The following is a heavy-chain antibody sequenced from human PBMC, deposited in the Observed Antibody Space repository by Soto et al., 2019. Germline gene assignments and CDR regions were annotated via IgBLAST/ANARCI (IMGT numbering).Heavy chain of an antibody. Sequence: QVQLQESGPRLVKPSQTLSLTCSVSGGSINNDGSFWAWIRQSPGKGLEWIGCIYYSGTTHYNPSLRSRLSISVDTSKNQFSLKLTSVTAADTALYYCARETKTYCPGGSCNWFDPWGQGILVSVSS. CDR3: ARETKTYCPGGSCNWFDP. CDR2: IYYSGTT. CDR1: GGSINNDGSF. V-gene: IGHV4-31*03. J-gene: IGHJ5*02. D-gene: IGHD2-15*01.